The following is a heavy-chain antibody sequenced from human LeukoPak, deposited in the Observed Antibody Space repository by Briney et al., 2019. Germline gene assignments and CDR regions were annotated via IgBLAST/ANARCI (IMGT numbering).Heavy chain of an antibody. Sequence: ASVKVSCKVSGYTLTELSMHWVQQAPGKGLEWMGGFDPEDGETIYAQKFQGRVTMTEDTSTDTAYMELSSLRSEDTAVDYCATXPPWPYXSXXHXXGXGTXVTV. CDR1: GYTLTELS. J-gene: IGHJ6*03. CDR2: FDPEDGET. CDR3: ATXPPWPYXSXXHX. V-gene: IGHV1-24*01.